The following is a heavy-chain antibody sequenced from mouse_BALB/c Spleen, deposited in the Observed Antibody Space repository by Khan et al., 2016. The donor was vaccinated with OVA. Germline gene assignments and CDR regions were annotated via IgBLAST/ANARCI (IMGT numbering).Heavy chain of an antibody. CDR2: IDPYNGGT. V-gene: IGHV1S135*01. Sequence: VQLKQSGPELVKPGASVKVSCMASGYAFTSYIMYWVKQSHGKSLEWIGYIDPYNGGTSYNQKFKGKATLTVDKSSTTAYMHLNSLTSEDSAVYYCARGGYGGFAYWGQGTLVTVSA. CDR1: GYAFTSYI. J-gene: IGHJ3*01. D-gene: IGHD2-2*01. CDR3: ARGGYGGFAY.